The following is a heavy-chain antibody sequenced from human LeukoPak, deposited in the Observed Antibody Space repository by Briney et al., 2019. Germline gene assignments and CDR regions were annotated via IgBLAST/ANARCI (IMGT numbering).Heavy chain of an antibody. CDR3: AREYCGTTSCYWFDP. CDR2: IFHSGST. CDR1: GGSISSGPYY. V-gene: IGHV4-30-2*01. Sequence: SQTLSLTCTVSGGSISSGPYYWSWIRQPPGKGLEWIGYIFHSGSTYYNPSLKSRVTISVDRSKNQFSLKLTSMTAADTAIYYCAREYCGTTSCYWFDPWGQGTLVTVSS. J-gene: IGHJ5*02. D-gene: IGHD2-2*01.